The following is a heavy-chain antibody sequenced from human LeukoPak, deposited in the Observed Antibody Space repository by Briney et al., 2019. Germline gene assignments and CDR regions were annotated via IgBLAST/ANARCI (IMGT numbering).Heavy chain of an antibody. CDR2: IYRSGST. CDR3: ARALDIGWFGPLDH. CDR1: GASISSHY. Sequence: SETLSLACTVSGASISSHYWSWLRQPPGKGLEWIGYIYRSGSTNYKSSLKSRVTISGDTSKNEFYLRLTSVTAADMALYYCARALDIGWFGPLDHWGQGILVTVSS. V-gene: IGHV4-59*11. D-gene: IGHD3-10*01. J-gene: IGHJ5*02.